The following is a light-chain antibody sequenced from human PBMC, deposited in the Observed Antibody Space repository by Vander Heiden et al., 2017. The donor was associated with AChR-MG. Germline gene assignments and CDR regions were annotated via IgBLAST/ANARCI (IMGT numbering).Light chain of an antibody. J-gene: IGLJ2*01. Sequence: SSALTQPPPVSVSPGQTASITCSGDKLGDKYACWYQQKPGQSPVLVIYQDSKRPSGIPERFSGSNSGNTATLTISGTQAMDEADYYCQAGDSSTAGVFGGGTKLTVL. CDR2: QDS. CDR3: QAGDSSTAGV. V-gene: IGLV3-1*01. CDR1: KLGDKY.